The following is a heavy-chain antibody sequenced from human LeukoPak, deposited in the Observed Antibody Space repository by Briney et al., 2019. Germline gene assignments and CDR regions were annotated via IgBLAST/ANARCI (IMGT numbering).Heavy chain of an antibody. CDR2: INAGNGNT. CDR3: ARDRGAYSSGSYKGRAFDI. Sequence: ASVKVSCKASGYTFTGYFMHWVRQAPGQRLEWMGWINAGNGNTKYSQHFQGRVTITRDTSASTAYMELSSLRSEDMAVYYCARDRGAYSSGSYKGRAFDIWGQGTMVTVSS. D-gene: IGHD1-26*01. J-gene: IGHJ3*02. V-gene: IGHV1-3*03. CDR1: GYTFTGYF.